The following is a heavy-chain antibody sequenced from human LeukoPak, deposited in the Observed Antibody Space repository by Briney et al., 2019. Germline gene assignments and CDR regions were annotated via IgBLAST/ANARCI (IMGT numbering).Heavy chain of an antibody. D-gene: IGHD5-24*01. CDR1: GFTFSSYA. CDR2: ISGSGGST. J-gene: IGHJ4*02. Sequence: GGSLRLSCAASGFTFSSYAMSWVRQAPGKGLEWVSAISGSGGSTYYADSVKGRFTISRDNSKNTLYLQMNSLRAEGQAVYYCAKDSDAYTPYYFAYWGQGTLVTVSS. V-gene: IGHV3-23*01. CDR3: AKDSDAYTPYYFAY.